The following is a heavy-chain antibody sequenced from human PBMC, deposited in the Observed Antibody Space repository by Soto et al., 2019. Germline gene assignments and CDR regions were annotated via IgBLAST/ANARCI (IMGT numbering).Heavy chain of an antibody. J-gene: IGHJ4*02. D-gene: IGHD6-13*01. CDR1: GFTFSNYA. CDR2: ISYDGNNK. CDR3: AKDPAPQQQLVDYFDS. V-gene: IGHV3-30*18. Sequence: AGGSLRLSCAASGFTFSNYAMHWGRQAPGKGLEWVALISYDGNNKYYADSVKGRFTISRDSSKNTLFLQMNSLRPEDTAVYFCAKDPAPQQQLVDYFDSWGQGTLVTVSS.